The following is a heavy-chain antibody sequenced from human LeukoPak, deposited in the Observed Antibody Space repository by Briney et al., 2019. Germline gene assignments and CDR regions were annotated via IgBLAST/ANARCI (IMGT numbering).Heavy chain of an antibody. J-gene: IGHJ6*02. CDR3: VRLVVKRYYYHGMDV. Sequence: PGGSLRLSCAASGFTFSSYEINWVRQAPGKGLEWVSYISSSGSTIYYADSVKGRFTISRDNAKNSLYLQMNSLRAEDTAVYYCVRLVVKRYYYHGMDVWGQGTTVTVPS. CDR2: ISSSGSTI. V-gene: IGHV3-48*03. CDR1: GFTFSSYE. D-gene: IGHD6-19*01.